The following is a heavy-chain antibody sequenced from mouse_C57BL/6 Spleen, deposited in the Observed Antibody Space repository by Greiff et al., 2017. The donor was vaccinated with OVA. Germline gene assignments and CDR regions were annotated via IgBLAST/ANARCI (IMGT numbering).Heavy chain of an antibody. CDR1: GFTFSDYY. J-gene: IGHJ4*01. CDR3: ARQDDGYYFYAMDY. Sequence: DVMLVESGGGLVQPGGSLKLSCAASGFTFSDYYMYWVRQTPEKRLEWVAYISNGGGSTYYPDTVKGRFTISRDNAKNTLYLQMSRLKSEDTAMYYCARQDDGYYFYAMDYWGQGTSVTVSS. D-gene: IGHD2-3*01. CDR2: ISNGGGST. V-gene: IGHV5-12*01.